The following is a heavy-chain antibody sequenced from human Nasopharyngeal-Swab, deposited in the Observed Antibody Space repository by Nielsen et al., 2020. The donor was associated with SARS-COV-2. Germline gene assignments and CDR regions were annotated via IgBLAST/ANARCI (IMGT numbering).Heavy chain of an antibody. CDR3: ARVADCSGGSCDGWFDP. D-gene: IGHD2-15*01. CDR2: INHSGST. J-gene: IGHJ5*02. Sequence: SETLSLTCAVYGGSFSGYYWSWIRQPPGKGLEWIGEINHSGSTNYNPSLKSRVTISVDTSKNQFSLKLSSVTAADTAVYYCARVADCSGGSCDGWFDPWGQGTLVTV. CDR1: GGSFSGYY. V-gene: IGHV4-34*01.